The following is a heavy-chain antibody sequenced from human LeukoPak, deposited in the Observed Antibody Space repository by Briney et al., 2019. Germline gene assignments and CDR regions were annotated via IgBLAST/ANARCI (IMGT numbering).Heavy chain of an antibody. CDR2: IRYDGSNK. CDR3: AKVTSPYYYYMDV. CDR1: GFTFVSNA. Sequence: PGGSLRLSCAASGFTFVSNAMHWVRQAPAKGLEWVAFIRYDGSNKCYADSVKGRFTISRDNSKNMLYLQMNSLRGEETAVYYCAKVTSPYYYYMDVWGKGTTVTVSS. V-gene: IGHV3-30*02. J-gene: IGHJ6*03.